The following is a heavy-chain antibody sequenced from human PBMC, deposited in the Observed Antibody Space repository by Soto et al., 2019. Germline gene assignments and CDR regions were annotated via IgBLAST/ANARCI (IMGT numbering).Heavy chain of an antibody. J-gene: IGHJ6*02. CDR2: MNPNRGNT. D-gene: IGHD6-19*01. V-gene: IGHV1-8*01. CDR1: GYTFTSYD. CDR3: ARGPPYSSGWYFNYYYYYGMDV. Sequence: QVQLVQSGAEVKKPGASLKVSCQASGYTFTSYDINWVRQATGQGLEWMGWMNPNRGNTGYAQKFQGRVTMTRNNYISTAYMELSSLRSEDTAVYYCARGPPYSSGWYFNYYYYYGMDVWGQWPTVTVSS.